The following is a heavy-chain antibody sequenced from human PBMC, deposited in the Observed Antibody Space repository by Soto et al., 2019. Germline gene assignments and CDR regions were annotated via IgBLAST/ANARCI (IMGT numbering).Heavy chain of an antibody. J-gene: IGHJ2*01. V-gene: IGHV3-73*01. Sequence: PGGSLRLSCAASGFTFSGSAMHWVRQASGKGLEWVGRIRSKANSYATAYAASVKGRFTISRDDSENTAYLQMNSLNTEDTAVYYCTRRIEAATGTGGYFDLWGRGTLVTVSS. CDR1: GFTFSGSA. CDR3: TRRIEAATGTGGYFDL. D-gene: IGHD6-13*01. CDR2: IRSKANSYAT.